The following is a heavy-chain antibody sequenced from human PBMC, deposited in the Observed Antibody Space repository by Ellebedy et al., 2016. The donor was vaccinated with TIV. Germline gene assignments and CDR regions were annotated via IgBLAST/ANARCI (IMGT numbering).Heavy chain of an antibody. V-gene: IGHV3-7*03. D-gene: IGHD1-1*01. CDR2: IKKDGSET. CDR3: ARYGNLGY. J-gene: IGHJ4*02. CDR1: GLIFSDYW. Sequence: PGGSLRLSCAASGLIFSDYWMTWVRQAPGKGLEWVANIKKDGSETYYADSMKGRFTISRDNAKNSLYLQMNSLRAEDTAVYYCARYGNLGYWGQGTLVTVSS.